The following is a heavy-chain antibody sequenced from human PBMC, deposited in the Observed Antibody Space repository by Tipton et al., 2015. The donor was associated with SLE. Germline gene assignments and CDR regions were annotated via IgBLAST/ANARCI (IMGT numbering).Heavy chain of an antibody. Sequence: TLSLTCSVSGGSTSSNYWSWIRQSPGKELEWIGFVYYSRSANYNPSLKSRVTISVDTSKNQFSLRLNSVTAADTAVYYCARYVGASWGGSFDYWGRGILVTVSS. V-gene: IGHV4-59*01. J-gene: IGHJ4*02. CDR2: VYYSRSA. CDR3: ARYVGASWGGSFDY. CDR1: GGSTSSNY. D-gene: IGHD1-26*01.